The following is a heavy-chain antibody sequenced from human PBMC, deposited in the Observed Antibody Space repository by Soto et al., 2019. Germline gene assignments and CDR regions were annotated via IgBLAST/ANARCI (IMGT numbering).Heavy chain of an antibody. CDR2: MNPNSGNT. D-gene: IGHD3-9*01. Sequence: QVQLVQSGAEVKKPGASVKVSCKASGYTFTSYDINWVRQATGQGLEWMGWMNPNSGNTGYAQKFQGRVTMTRNTSISTAYMELSSLRSEDTAVYYCARGLKLYDILTGANDYWGQGTLVTVSS. J-gene: IGHJ4*02. CDR1: GYTFTSYD. CDR3: ARGLKLYDILTGANDY. V-gene: IGHV1-8*01.